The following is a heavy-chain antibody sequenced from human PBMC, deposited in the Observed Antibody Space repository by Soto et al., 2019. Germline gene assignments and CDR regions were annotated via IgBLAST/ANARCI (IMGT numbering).Heavy chain of an antibody. D-gene: IGHD3-10*01. J-gene: IGHJ6*02. CDR2: IYYSGST. Sequence: PSETLSLTCTVSGGSVSSGSYYWSWIRQPPGKGLEWIGYIYYSGSTNYNPSLKSRVTISVDTSKNQFSLKLSSVTAADTAVYYCARDRRERVRGVIPVRYYYYGMDVWGQGTTVTSP. CDR3: ARDRRERVRGVIPVRYYYYGMDV. CDR1: GGSVSSGSYY. V-gene: IGHV4-61*01.